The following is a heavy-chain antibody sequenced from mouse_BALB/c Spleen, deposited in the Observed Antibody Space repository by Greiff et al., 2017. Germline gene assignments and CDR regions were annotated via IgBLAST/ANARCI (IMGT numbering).Heavy chain of an antibody. CDR1: GFTFSNYW. D-gene: IGHD2-4*01. J-gene: IGHJ4*01. CDR3: TCMITAYAMDY. V-gene: IGHV6-6*02. CDR2: IRLKSNNYAT. Sequence: EVQLQESGGGLVQPGGSMTLSCVASGFTFSNYWMNWVRQSPEKGLEWVAEIRLKSNNYATHYAESVQGRFTISRDDPKSSVYLQMNNLRAEDTGIYYCTCMITAYAMDYWGQGTSVTVSS.